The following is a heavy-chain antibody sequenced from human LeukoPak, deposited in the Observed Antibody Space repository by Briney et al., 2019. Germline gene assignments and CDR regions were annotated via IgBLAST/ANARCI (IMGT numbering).Heavy chain of an antibody. CDR3: ARAKGYYDNAFDI. D-gene: IGHD3-3*01. CDR2: INPNSGGT. J-gene: IGHJ3*02. V-gene: IGHV1-2*02. CDR1: GYTFTGYY. Sequence: ASVRVSCKASGYTFTGYYMHWVRQAPGQGLEWMGWINPNSGGTNYAQKFQGRVTMTRDTSISTAYMELSRLRSDDTAVYYCARAKGYYDNAFDIWGQGTMVTVSS.